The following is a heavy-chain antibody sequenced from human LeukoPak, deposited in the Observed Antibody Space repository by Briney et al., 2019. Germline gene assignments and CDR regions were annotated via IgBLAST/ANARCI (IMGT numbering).Heavy chain of an antibody. CDR1: GGSISSSSYY. CDR3: ARDRKPSHDYGGIFYGMDV. CDR2: IYYSGST. V-gene: IGHV4-39*07. J-gene: IGHJ6*02. Sequence: SETLSLTCTVSGGSISSSSYYWGWIRQPPGKGLEWIGSIYYSGSTYYNPSLKSRVTISVDTSKNQFSLKLSSVTAADTAVYYRARDRKPSHDYGGIFYGMDVWGQGTTVTVSS. D-gene: IGHD4-23*01.